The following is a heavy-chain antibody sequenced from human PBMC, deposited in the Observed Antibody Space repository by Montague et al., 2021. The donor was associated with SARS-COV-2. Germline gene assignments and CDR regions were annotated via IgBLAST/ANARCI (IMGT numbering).Heavy chain of an antibody. CDR1: GGSISSSSYY. D-gene: IGHD1-26*01. CDR2: IYYSGST. CDR3: ARQGSASYYNWFDP. Sequence: SETLSLTCTVSGGSISSSSYYWGWIRQPPGKGLEWIGSIYYSGSTYYXPSLKSRVTISVDTSKNQFSLKLSSVTAADTAVYYCARQGSASYYNWFDPWGQGTLVTVSS. J-gene: IGHJ5*02. V-gene: IGHV4-39*01.